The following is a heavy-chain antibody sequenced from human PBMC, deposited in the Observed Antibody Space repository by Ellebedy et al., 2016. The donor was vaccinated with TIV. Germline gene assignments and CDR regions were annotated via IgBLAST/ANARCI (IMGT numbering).Heavy chain of an antibody. CDR2: IYYSGST. J-gene: IGHJ1*01. Sequence: SETLSLTXTVSGGSISSYYWSWIRQPPGKGLEWIGYIYYSGSTNYNPSLKSRVTISVDTSKNQFSLKLSSVTAADTAVYYCARPYGYYHKYFQHWGQGTLVTVSS. CDR3: ARPYGYYHKYFQH. D-gene: IGHD3-22*01. V-gene: IGHV4-59*12. CDR1: GGSISSYY.